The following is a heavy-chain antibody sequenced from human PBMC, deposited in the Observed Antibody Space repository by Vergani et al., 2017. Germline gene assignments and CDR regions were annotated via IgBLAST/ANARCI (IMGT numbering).Heavy chain of an antibody. CDR3: ARHVSDILTMDV. J-gene: IGHJ6*02. CDR1: GYSFTSYW. V-gene: IGHV5-10-1*01. Sequence: EVQLVQSGAEAKKPGESLRISCKGSGYSFTSYWISWVRQMPGKGLEWMGRIDPSDSYTNYSPSFQGHVTISADKSISTAYLQWSSLKASDTAMYYCARHVSDILTMDVWGQGTTVTVSS. CDR2: IDPSDSYT. D-gene: IGHD3-9*01.